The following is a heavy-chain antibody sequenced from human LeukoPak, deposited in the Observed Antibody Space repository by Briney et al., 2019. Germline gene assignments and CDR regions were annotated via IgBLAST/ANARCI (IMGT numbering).Heavy chain of an antibody. D-gene: IGHD5-12*01. CDR1: GFTFYSYW. Sequence: GGSLRLSCAASGFTFYSYWMSWVRQAPGKGLEWVSGISGSGGSTSYADSVKGRFTISRDNSKNTLFLQMNSLRVEDTAVYYCAKSLTDIVATIRSGADYWGQGTLVFVSS. CDR2: ISGSGGST. J-gene: IGHJ4*02. CDR3: AKSLTDIVATIRSGADY. V-gene: IGHV3-23*01.